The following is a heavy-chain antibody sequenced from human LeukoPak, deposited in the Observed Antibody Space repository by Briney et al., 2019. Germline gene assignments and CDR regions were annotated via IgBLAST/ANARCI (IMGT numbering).Heavy chain of an antibody. CDR2: INPNSGGT. Sequence: RASVKVSCKASGYTFTGYYMHWVRQAPGQGLEWMGWINPNSGGTNYAQEFQGRVTMTRDTSVSTAYMELSRLRSDDTAVYYCAVRWFGELYPYYWGQGTLVTVSS. J-gene: IGHJ4*02. D-gene: IGHD3-10*01. V-gene: IGHV1-2*02. CDR3: AVRWFGELYPYY. CDR1: GYTFTGYY.